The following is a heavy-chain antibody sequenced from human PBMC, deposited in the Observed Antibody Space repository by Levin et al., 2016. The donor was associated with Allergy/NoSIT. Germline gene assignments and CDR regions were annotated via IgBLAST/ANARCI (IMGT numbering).Heavy chain of an antibody. V-gene: IGHV5-51*01. D-gene: IGHD2-2*01. CDR1: GYSFTNYW. CDR2: IYPGDSDT. J-gene: IGHJ6*03. Sequence: GESLKISCKGSGYSFTNYWIGWVRQMPGKGLEWMGIIYPGDSDTRYSPSFQGQVTISADKSISSAYLQWSSLKASDTAMFYCASRAGDSSTTSSYCDYDYMDVWGKGTTVTVSS. CDR3: ASRAGDSSTTSSYCDYDYMDV.